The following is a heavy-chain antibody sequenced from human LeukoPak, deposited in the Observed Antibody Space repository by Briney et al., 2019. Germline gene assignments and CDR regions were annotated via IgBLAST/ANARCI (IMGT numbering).Heavy chain of an antibody. Sequence: GGSLRLSCAASGFTFSSYGMNWVRQAPGKGLEWVSVIYSGGNTYYADSVKGRFTISRDNSKNSLYLQMNSLRAEDTAVYYCATSPSTGVWGQGTLVTVSS. CDR2: IYSGGNT. CDR1: GFTFSSYG. V-gene: IGHV3-53*01. D-gene: IGHD1-14*01. J-gene: IGHJ4*02. CDR3: ATSPSTGV.